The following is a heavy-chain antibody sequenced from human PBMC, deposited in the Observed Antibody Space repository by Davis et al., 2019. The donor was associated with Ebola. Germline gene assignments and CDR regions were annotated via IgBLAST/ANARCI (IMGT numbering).Heavy chain of an antibody. Sequence: PSETLSLTCAVYGGSFSGYYWSWLRQPPGKGLEWIGEINHSGSTNYNPSLESRLTMSVDTSKNHFSLKLSSVTAADTAVYYCVTYGADHLFNNWGQGTLVTVSS. CDR2: INHSGST. D-gene: IGHD4-17*01. V-gene: IGHV4-34*01. CDR1: GGSFSGYY. J-gene: IGHJ4*02. CDR3: VTYGADHLFNN.